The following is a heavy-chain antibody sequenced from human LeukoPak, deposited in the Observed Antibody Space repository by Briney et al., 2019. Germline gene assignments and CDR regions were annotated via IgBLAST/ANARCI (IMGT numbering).Heavy chain of an antibody. D-gene: IGHD3-3*01. J-gene: IGHJ5*02. CDR2: IYYSGST. V-gene: IGHV4-39*07. Sequence: PSETLSLTCTVSGGSISSSSYYWGWIRQPPGKGLEWIGSIYYSGSTYYNPSLKSRVTISVDTSKNQFSLKLSSVTAADTAVYYCARGITDFWSGYKGRWFDPWGQGTLVTVSS. CDR3: ARGITDFWSGYKGRWFDP. CDR1: GGSISSSSYY.